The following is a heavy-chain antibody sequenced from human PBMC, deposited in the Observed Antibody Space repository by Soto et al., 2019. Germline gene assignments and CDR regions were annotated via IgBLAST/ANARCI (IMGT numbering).Heavy chain of an antibody. V-gene: IGHV3-30-3*01. D-gene: IGHD6-13*01. CDR1: GFTFSSYA. CDR3: ASAMGAAAFGY. J-gene: IGHJ4*02. CDR2: ISYDGSNK. Sequence: PGGSLRLSCAASGFTFSSYAMHWVRQAPGKGLEWVAVISYDGSNKYYADSVKGRFTISRDNSKNTLYLQMNSLRAEDTAVYYCASAMGAAAFGYWGQGTLVTVSS.